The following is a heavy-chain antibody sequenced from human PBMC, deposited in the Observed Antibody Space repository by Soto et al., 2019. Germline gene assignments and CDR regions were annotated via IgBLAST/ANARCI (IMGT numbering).Heavy chain of an antibody. CDR1: GFTFSSYS. J-gene: IGHJ4*02. V-gene: IGHV3-21*01. CDR2: ISSSSSYI. D-gene: IGHD6-6*01. Sequence: GGSLRLSCAASGFTFSSYSMNWVRQAPGKGLEWVSSISSSSSYIYYADSVKGRFTISRDNAKNSLYLQMNSLRAEDTAVYYCARDPSSSSFPSDYWGQGTLVTVSS. CDR3: ARDPSSSSFPSDY.